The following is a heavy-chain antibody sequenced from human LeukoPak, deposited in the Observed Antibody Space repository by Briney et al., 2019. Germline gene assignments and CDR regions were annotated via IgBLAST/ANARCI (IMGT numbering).Heavy chain of an antibody. CDR1: GGSISSYY. CDR2: IYYSGST. Sequence: PSETLSLTCSVPGGSISSYYWTWIRQPPGKGLEWIAYIYYSGSTNSNPSLKSRVTISLDTSKNQFSLKLSSVTAADTAVYYCARHLDYDSSAHDAFDIWGQGTMVTVSS. V-gene: IGHV4-59*08. D-gene: IGHD3-22*01. CDR3: ARHLDYDSSAHDAFDI. J-gene: IGHJ3*02.